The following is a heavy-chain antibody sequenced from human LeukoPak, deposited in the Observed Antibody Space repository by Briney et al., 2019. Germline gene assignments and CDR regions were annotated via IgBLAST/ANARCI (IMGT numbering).Heavy chain of an antibody. CDR2: IYYNGTT. CDR3: ASVYYDPPHYFDY. CDR1: VGSLSSGTYY. J-gene: IGHJ4*02. V-gene: IGHV4-31*03. Sequence: QTLSLTCTLSVGSLSSGTYYCSSIRQHPGKGLEWIEYIYYNGTTYYHPSLKSRVTISVDTSKNQFSLKLSSVTAADTAVYYCASVYYDPPHYFDYWGQGTLVTVSS. D-gene: IGHD3-3*01.